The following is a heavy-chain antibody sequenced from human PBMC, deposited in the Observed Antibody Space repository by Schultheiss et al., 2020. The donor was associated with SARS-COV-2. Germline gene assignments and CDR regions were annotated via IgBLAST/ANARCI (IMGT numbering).Heavy chain of an antibody. CDR2: INSDGSST. Sequence: GESPKISCAASGFTFSSYWMHWVRQAPGKGLVWVSRINSDGSSTSYADSVKGRFTISRDNAKNTLYLQMNSLRAEDTAVYYCARLYDFWSGYYTPSYGMDVWGQGTTVTVSS. J-gene: IGHJ6*02. V-gene: IGHV3-74*01. CDR1: GFTFSSYW. D-gene: IGHD3-3*01. CDR3: ARLYDFWSGYYTPSYGMDV.